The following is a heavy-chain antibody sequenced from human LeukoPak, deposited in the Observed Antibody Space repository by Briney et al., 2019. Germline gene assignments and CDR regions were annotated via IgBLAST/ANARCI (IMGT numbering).Heavy chain of an antibody. J-gene: IGHJ4*02. Sequence: SVKVSCKASGGTFSSYATSWVRQAPGQGLEWMGRIIPILGITNYAQKFQGRVTITADKSTSTAYMELSSLRSEDTAVYYCAREEAAITFDYWGQGTLVTVSS. CDR1: GGTFSSYA. CDR3: AREEAAITFDY. D-gene: IGHD6-13*01. CDR2: IIPILGIT. V-gene: IGHV1-69*04.